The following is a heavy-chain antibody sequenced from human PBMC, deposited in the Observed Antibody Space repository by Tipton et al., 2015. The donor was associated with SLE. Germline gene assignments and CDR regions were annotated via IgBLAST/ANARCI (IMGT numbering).Heavy chain of an antibody. CDR3: AKDQHPYSSGWYYFDY. CDR1: EFTFSSYG. J-gene: IGHJ4*02. Sequence: SLRLSCAASEFTFSSYGMHWVRQAPGKGLEWVAVIWYDGSNKYYADSVKGRFTISRDNSKNTLYLQMNSLRAEDTAVYYCAKDQHPYSSGWYYFDYWGQGTLVTVSS. D-gene: IGHD6-19*01. V-gene: IGHV3-33*06. CDR2: IWYDGSNK.